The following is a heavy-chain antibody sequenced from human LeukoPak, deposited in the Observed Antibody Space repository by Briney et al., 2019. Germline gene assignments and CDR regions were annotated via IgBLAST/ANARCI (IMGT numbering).Heavy chain of an antibody. D-gene: IGHD5-18*01. CDR2: ISSSSSYI. CDR3: ARARGYSYGYFRYYYGMDV. CDR1: GFTFSSYS. J-gene: IGHJ6*02. Sequence: KTGGSLRLSCAASGFTFSSYSMNWVRQAPGKGLEWVSSISSSSSYIYYADSVKGRFTISRDNAKNSLYLQMNSLRAEDTAVYYCARARGYSYGYFRYYYGMDVWGQGTTVTASS. V-gene: IGHV3-21*01.